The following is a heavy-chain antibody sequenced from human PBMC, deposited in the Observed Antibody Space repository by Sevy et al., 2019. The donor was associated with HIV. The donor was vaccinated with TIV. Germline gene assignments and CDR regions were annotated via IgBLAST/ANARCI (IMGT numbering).Heavy chain of an antibody. V-gene: IGHV3-30*18. Sequence: GGALRLSCAGSGFTFYNYGIHWVRQAPGKGLEWVTMISYEGKNENYADSVKDRFTISRDNSKNTVYLQMNSLRPDDTAIYYCAKDRSGSWSVDYWGQGTLVTVSS. CDR1: GFTFYNYG. J-gene: IGHJ4*02. CDR2: ISYEGKNE. CDR3: AKDRSGSWSVDY. D-gene: IGHD6-13*01.